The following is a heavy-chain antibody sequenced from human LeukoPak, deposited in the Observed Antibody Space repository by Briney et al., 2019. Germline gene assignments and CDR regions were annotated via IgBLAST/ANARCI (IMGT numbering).Heavy chain of an antibody. V-gene: IGHV1-2*02. Sequence: ASVKVSCKASGYTFTGHYIHWVRQASGQGLEWMGWINPQSGGTNFAQKFQGRVTMTRDTSISTVYMELSRLRFDDTAIYFCARVMGDRSGWYGSNWFGPWGQGTLVTVSS. CDR2: INPQSGGT. CDR1: GYTFTGHY. CDR3: ARVMGDRSGWYGSNWFGP. J-gene: IGHJ5*02. D-gene: IGHD6-19*01.